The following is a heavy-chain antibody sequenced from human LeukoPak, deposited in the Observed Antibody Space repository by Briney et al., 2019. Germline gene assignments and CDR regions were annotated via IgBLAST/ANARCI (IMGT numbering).Heavy chain of an antibody. V-gene: IGHV4-30-4*01. Sequence: SGTLSLTCIVSSGSISSGNYYWSWIRQPPGKGLEWIGYIFNNENTYYNPSLKSRVTMSVDTSKNQLSLKLSSVTAADTAVYYCASLRSSYYSLDYWGQGTLVTVSS. CDR2: IFNNENT. J-gene: IGHJ4*02. D-gene: IGHD3-22*01. CDR3: ASLRSSYYSLDY. CDR1: SGSISSGNYY.